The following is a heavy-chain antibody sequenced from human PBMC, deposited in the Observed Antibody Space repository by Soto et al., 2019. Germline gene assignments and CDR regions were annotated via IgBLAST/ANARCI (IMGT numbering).Heavy chain of an antibody. V-gene: IGHV6-1*01. Sequence: KQSQTLSLTCAISGDSVSSNSAAWNWIRQSPSRGLEWLGRTYYRSKWYNDYAVSVKSRITINPDTSKNQFSLQLNSVTPEDTAVYYCARAALDSVDTAMVFTPPGMDVWGQGTTVTVSS. CDR1: GDSVSSNSAA. D-gene: IGHD5-18*01. CDR2: TYYRSKWYN. J-gene: IGHJ6*02. CDR3: ARAALDSVDTAMVFTPPGMDV.